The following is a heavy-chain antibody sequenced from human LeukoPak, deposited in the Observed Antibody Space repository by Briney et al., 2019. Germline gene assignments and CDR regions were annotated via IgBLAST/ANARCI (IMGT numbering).Heavy chain of an antibody. CDR2: IYYRGST. J-gene: IGHJ6*03. V-gene: IGHV4-39*01. D-gene: IGHD2-15*01. CDR1: GGSISSSNYY. CDR3: ARHGYCSGGSCYSWGYYYYMDV. Sequence: SETLSLTCTVSGGSISSSNYYWGWIRQPPGKGLEWIGSIYYRGSTYYNPSLMSRVTIFVDTSKNQFSLKLSSVTAADTAVYYCARHGYCSGGSCYSWGYYYYMDVWGKGTTVTISS.